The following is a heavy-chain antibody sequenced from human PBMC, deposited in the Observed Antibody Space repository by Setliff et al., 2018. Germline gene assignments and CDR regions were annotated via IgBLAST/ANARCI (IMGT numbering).Heavy chain of an antibody. J-gene: IGHJ4*01. CDR3: ARGGYSYGY. CDR2: IKQDGSET. D-gene: IGHD5-18*01. Sequence: PGGSLRLSCAASGFTFSTFWMSWVRQAPGKGLEWVANIKQDGSETYYVDSVKGRFTISRDNPNNSLYLQMNNLRAEDTAVCYCARGGYSYGYWGHGTLVTVSS. CDR1: GFTFSTFW. V-gene: IGHV3-7*04.